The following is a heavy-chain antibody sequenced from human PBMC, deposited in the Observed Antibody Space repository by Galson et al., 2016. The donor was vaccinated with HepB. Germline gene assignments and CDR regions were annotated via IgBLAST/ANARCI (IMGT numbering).Heavy chain of an antibody. Sequence: ETLSLTCTVSSGSITDNVWWTWVRQPPGKGLEWIGEIYHSGRTNYNPSLKSRVTISVDKSRNQFSLKLSSVTAADTAVYYCARGGLALGFDYWGQGALVTVSS. CDR3: ARGGLALGFDY. J-gene: IGHJ4*02. V-gene: IGHV4-4*02. CDR2: IYHSGRT. D-gene: IGHD3-16*01. CDR1: SGSITDNVW.